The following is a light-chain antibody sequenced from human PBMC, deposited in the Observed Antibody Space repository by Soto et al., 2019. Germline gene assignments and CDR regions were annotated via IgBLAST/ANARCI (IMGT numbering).Light chain of an antibody. CDR1: QDISNY. J-gene: IGKJ4*01. CDR2: AAS. CDR3: QKYNSAPPT. Sequence: DIQMTQSPSSLSASVGDRVTITCRASQDISNYLAWYQQKPGKVPKLLIYAASTLQSGVPSRFSGSGSGTDFTLTISSLQPEDVATYYCQKYNSAPPTFGGGTKVVIK. V-gene: IGKV1-27*01.